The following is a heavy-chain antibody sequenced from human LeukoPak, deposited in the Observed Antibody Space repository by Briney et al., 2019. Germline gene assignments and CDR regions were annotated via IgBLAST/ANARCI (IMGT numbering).Heavy chain of an antibody. V-gene: IGHV3-7*01. D-gene: IGHD3-10*01. CDR2: IKQDGSEK. CDR1: GFTFSSYW. Sequence: GGSLRLSCAASGFTFSSYWMSWVRQAPGKGLEWVANIKQDGSEKYYVDSVKGRFTISRDNAKNSLFLQMNSLRAEDTAVYYCARESFYYGSGGYYKRGYYFDYWGQGTLVTVSS. J-gene: IGHJ4*02. CDR3: ARESFYYGSGGYYKRGYYFDY.